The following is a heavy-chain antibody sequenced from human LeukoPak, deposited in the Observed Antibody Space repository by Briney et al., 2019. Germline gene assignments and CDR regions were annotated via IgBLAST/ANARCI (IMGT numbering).Heavy chain of an antibody. D-gene: IGHD3-10*01. CDR1: GGTFSSYA. Sequence: SVKVSCKASGGTFSSYAISWVRQAPGQGLEWMGGIIPIFGTANYAQKLQGRVTITADESTSTAYMELSSLRSEDTAVYYCARDLGELLGFDYWGQGTLVTVSS. CDR3: ARDLGELLGFDY. J-gene: IGHJ4*02. V-gene: IGHV1-69*13. CDR2: IIPIFGTA.